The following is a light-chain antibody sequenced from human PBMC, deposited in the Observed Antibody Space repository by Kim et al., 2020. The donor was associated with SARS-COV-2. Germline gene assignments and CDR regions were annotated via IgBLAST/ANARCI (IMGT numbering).Light chain of an antibody. Sequence: PGQSVTLSCPGNSSDIGNYDRVSWYQQTPGTAPKLIIYEVTHRPSGVPDRFSGSMSGNTASLTISGLQTEDEADYYCSSYTSSITLFGGETQLTVL. J-gene: IGLJ7*01. V-gene: IGLV2-18*02. CDR3: SSYTSSITL. CDR2: EVT. CDR1: SSDIGNYDR.